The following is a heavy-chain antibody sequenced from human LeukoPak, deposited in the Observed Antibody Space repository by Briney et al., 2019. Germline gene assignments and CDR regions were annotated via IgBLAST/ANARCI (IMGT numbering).Heavy chain of an antibody. D-gene: IGHD3-10*01. J-gene: IGHJ4*02. V-gene: IGHV4-38-2*02. CDR1: GYSISSGYY. Sequence: PSETLSLTCTVSGYSISSGYYWGWIRQPPGKGLEWIGSIYHSGSTYYNPSLKSRVTISVDTSKNQFSLKLSSVTAADTAVYYCAREGGELWFGETIFDYWGQGTLVTVSS. CDR3: AREGGELWFGETIFDY. CDR2: IYHSGST.